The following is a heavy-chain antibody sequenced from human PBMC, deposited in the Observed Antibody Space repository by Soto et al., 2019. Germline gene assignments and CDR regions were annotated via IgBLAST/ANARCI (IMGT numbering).Heavy chain of an antibody. Sequence: GGSLRLSCAASGFTFSSYGMHWVRQAPGKGLEWVAVIWYDGSNKYYADSVKGRFTISRDNSKNTLYLQMNSLRAEDTAVYYCARDSKKRGYYFDYWGQGTLVTVSS. J-gene: IGHJ4*02. CDR3: ARDSKKRGYYFDY. V-gene: IGHV3-33*01. D-gene: IGHD3-3*02. CDR2: IWYDGSNK. CDR1: GFTFSSYG.